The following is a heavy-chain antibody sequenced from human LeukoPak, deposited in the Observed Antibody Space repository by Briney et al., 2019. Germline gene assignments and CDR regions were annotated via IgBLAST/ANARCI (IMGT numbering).Heavy chain of an antibody. D-gene: IGHD5-12*01. J-gene: IGHJ4*02. CDR2: ISSSSSYI. CDR1: GFTFSSYS. Sequence: GGSLRLPCAASGFTFSSYSMNWVRQAPGKGLEWVSSISSSSSYIYYADSVKGRFTISRDNAKNPLYLQMNSLRAEDTAVYYCARVSVATIDYWGQGTLVTVSS. V-gene: IGHV3-21*01. CDR3: ARVSVATIDY.